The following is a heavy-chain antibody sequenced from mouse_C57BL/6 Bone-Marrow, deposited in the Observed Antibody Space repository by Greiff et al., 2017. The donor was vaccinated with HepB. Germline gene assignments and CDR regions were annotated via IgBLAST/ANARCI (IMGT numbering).Heavy chain of an antibody. CDR3: ARSRYDYGWFAY. V-gene: IGHV1-69*01. Sequence: VQLQQPGAELVMPGASVKLSCKASGYTFTSYWMHWVKQRPGQGLEWIGEIDPSDSYTNYNQKFKGKSTLTVDKSSSTAYMQLSSLTSEDSAVYYCARSRYDYGWFAYWGQGTLVTVSA. CDR2: IDPSDSYT. CDR1: GYTFTSYW. J-gene: IGHJ3*01. D-gene: IGHD2-4*01.